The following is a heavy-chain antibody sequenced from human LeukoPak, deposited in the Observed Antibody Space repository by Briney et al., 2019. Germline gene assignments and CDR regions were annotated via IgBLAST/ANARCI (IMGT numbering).Heavy chain of an antibody. Sequence: GGSLRLSCAASGFTFSSYAMSWVRQAPGKGLEWVSAISGSGGSTYYADSVKGRFTISRDNSKNTLYLQMNSLRAEDTAEYYCAKDRELWFGELFHQNWFDLWGQGTLVTFSS. J-gene: IGHJ5*02. V-gene: IGHV3-23*01. CDR2: ISGSGGST. D-gene: IGHD3-10*01. CDR1: GFTFSSYA. CDR3: AKDRELWFGELFHQNWFDL.